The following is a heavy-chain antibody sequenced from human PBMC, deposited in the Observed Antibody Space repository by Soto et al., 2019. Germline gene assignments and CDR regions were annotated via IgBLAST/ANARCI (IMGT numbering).Heavy chain of an antibody. J-gene: IGHJ4*02. CDR3: ARTVCSSTSCFVDY. V-gene: IGHV4-31*03. Sequence: SETLSLTCTVSGGSISSGGYYWSWIRQHPGKGLEWIGYIYYSGSTYYNPSLKSRVTISVDTSKNQFSLKLSSVTAADTAVYYCARTVCSSTSCFVDYWGQGTLVTVSS. D-gene: IGHD2-2*01. CDR2: IYYSGST. CDR1: GGSISSGGYY.